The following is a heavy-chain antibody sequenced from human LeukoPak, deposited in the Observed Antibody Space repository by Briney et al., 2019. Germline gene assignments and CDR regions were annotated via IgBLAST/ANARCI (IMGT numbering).Heavy chain of an antibody. CDR3: ARWSGYYAFDI. CDR2: LYYSGST. Sequence: SETLSLTCTVSGGSISTDSYFWGWIRQPPGKGLEWIGNLYYSGSTYYNQSLKSRVTLSIDTSKNQFSLNLSSVTAADTAVYFCARWSGYYAFDIWGQGTMVTVSS. CDR1: GGSISTDSYF. D-gene: IGHD3-3*01. J-gene: IGHJ3*02. V-gene: IGHV4-39*07.